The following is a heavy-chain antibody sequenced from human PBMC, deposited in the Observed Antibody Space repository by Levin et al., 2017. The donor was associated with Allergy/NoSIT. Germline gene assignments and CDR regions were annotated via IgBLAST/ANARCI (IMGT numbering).Heavy chain of an antibody. D-gene: IGHD3-9*01. Sequence: GASVKVSCAASGFTFSDYYMTWIRQAPGKGLEWLSYISSSSTYTNYADSMKGRFTISRDNAKNSLYLQMNTLRAEDTAVYYCARLRLLTSDFDYWGQGTLVTVSS. CDR1: GFTFSDYY. CDR2: ISSSSTYT. J-gene: IGHJ4*02. V-gene: IGHV3-11*03. CDR3: ARLRLLTSDFDY.